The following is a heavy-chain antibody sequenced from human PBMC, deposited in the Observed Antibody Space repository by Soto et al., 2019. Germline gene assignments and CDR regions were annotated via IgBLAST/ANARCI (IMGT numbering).Heavy chain of an antibody. CDR2: IIPIFGTA. CDR1: GGTFSSYA. J-gene: IGHJ6*02. V-gene: IGHV1-69*01. D-gene: IGHD3-9*01. Sequence: QVQLVQSGAEVKKPGSSVKVSCKASGGTFSSYAISWVRQAPGQGLEWMGGIIPIFGTANYAQKFQGRVTITADESTSTAYMELSSLRSEDTAVYYCARDPTGGMPSPVQDYDILTGSYGIDVWGQGTTVTVSS. CDR3: ARDPTGGMPSPVQDYDILTGSYGIDV.